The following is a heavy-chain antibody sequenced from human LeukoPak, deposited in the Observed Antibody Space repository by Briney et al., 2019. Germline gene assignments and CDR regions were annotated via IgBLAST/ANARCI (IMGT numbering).Heavy chain of an antibody. J-gene: IGHJ5*02. CDR2: INHSGST. V-gene: IGHV4-34*01. Sequence: SETLSLTCVVYGGSFSGYYWSWIRQPPGKGLEWIGEINHSGSTNYNPSLKSRVTISVDTSKNQFSLKLSSVTAADTAVYYCARGSRIAATISQFDPLGNVTLVTVSS. D-gene: IGHD6-13*01. CDR1: GGSFSGYY. CDR3: ARGSRIAATISQFDP.